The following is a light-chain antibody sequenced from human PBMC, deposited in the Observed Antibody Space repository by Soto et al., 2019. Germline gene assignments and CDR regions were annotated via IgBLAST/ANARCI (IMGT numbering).Light chain of an antibody. CDR2: DAS. CDR1: QTIRRW. V-gene: IGKV1-5*01. J-gene: IGKJ4*01. CDR3: QQYTSFPLT. Sequence: DIPMTQSPSTLSASVGDRVTLTCPASQTIRRWLAWYKQKPGTAPQLLIYDASSLESGVPSRFSGSGSGTEFTLTVSSLQPDDFATYYCQQYTSFPLTFGGGTIVEIK.